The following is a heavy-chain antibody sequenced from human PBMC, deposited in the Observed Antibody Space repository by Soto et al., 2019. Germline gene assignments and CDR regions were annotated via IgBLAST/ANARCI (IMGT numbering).Heavy chain of an antibody. J-gene: IGHJ4*02. CDR2: ISGSGGST. Sequence: PGGSLRLSCAASGFTFSSYAMSWVRQAPGKGLEWVSAISGSGGSTYYADSVKGRFTISRDNSKNTPYLQMNSLRAEDTAVYYCAKVGVVVVAATLDYWGQGTLVTVSS. D-gene: IGHD2-15*01. CDR3: AKVGVVVVAATLDY. V-gene: IGHV3-23*01. CDR1: GFTFSSYA.